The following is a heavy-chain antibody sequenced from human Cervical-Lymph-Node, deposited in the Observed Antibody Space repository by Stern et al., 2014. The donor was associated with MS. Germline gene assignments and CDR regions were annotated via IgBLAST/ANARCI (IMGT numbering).Heavy chain of an antibody. CDR2: MSFVGGNK. CDR3: MGVGDAMHV. Sequence: VQLVESGGGVVQPGRSLTLSCAASGFSLSNSGMHWVRQAPGTGLEWVAVMSFVGGNKKYGDSVKGRFSISRDMANNTLFLQMNSLRPEDTAVYYCMGVGDAMHVWGQGTTVIVSS. CDR1: GFSLSNSG. J-gene: IGHJ6*02. V-gene: IGHV3-30*03.